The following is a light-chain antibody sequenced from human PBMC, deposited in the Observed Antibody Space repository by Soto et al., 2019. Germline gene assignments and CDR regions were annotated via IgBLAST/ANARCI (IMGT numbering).Light chain of an antibody. CDR1: SSDVGGYNY. J-gene: IGLJ3*02. CDR2: EVS. V-gene: IGLV2-14*01. Sequence: QSALTQPASVSGSPGQSITISCTGTSSDVGGYNYVSWYQQHPGKAPKLMIYEVSNRPSGVSNRFSGSKSGNTASLTISGLQAEEEDDYYCSSYTSSSPDWVFGGGTKVTV. CDR3: SSYTSSSPDWV.